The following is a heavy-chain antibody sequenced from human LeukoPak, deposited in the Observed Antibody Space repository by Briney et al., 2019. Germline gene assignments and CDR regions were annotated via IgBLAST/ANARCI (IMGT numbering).Heavy chain of an antibody. J-gene: IGHJ4*02. V-gene: IGHV3-48*02. CDR1: GFTFSNYI. Sequence: AGGSLRLSCAASGFTFSNYIMNWVRQAPGKGLEWLSYISSSSSPIYYADSVKGRFTISRDNAKNSLYLQMNSLRDEDTGVYYCARVNWNDVGSVDYWGQGTLVTVSS. CDR2: ISSSSSPI. D-gene: IGHD1-20*01. CDR3: ARVNWNDVGSVDY.